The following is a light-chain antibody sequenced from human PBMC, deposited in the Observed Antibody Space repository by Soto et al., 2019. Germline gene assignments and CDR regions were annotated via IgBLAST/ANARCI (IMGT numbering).Light chain of an antibody. Sequence: DIQMTQSPSSLSASVVDKVTITGLASQSISSSLNWYQQKSGKAPNLLIYGVSRLQGGVPSRFSGSGSGTDFTLSISSLQPEDFATYYCQQSYTAPSITFGQGTRLEI. V-gene: IGKV1-39*01. CDR1: QSISSS. CDR2: GVS. J-gene: IGKJ5*01. CDR3: QQSYTAPSIT.